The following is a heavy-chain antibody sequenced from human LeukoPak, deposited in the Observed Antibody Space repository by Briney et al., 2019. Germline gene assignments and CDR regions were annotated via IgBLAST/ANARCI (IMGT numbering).Heavy chain of an antibody. CDR1: GFNFNNFW. J-gene: IGHJ4*02. Sequence: PGGSLRLSCAASGFNFNNFWMTWFRQAPGKGLEWVANIKEDGSEKNYVDSVKGRFTISRDNAKNSLYLQMNSLRVEDTAVYYCAKDVRGREGYCSGGSCYSNYFDYWGQGTLVTVSS. V-gene: IGHV3-7*03. D-gene: IGHD2-15*01. CDR2: IKEDGSEK. CDR3: AKDVRGREGYCSGGSCYSNYFDY.